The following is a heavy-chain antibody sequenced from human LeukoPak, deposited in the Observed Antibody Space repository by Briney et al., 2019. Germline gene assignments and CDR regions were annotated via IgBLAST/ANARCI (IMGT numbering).Heavy chain of an antibody. CDR3: ARGEGIYPI. V-gene: IGHV4-4*02. J-gene: IGHJ3*02. Sequence: SGTLSLTCAVSGGSISSSNWWSWVRQPPGKGLDWMGEIYHSGSTNYNPSLRSRDTISVDKSKNQFYLKLSSVTAAGTAVYYCARGEGIYPIWGQGKMVSVSS. CDR2: IYHSGST. D-gene: IGHD1-26*01. CDR1: GGSISSSNW.